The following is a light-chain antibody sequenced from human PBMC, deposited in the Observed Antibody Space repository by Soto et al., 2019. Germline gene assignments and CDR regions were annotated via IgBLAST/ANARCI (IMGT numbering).Light chain of an antibody. Sequence: EIVLTQSPGTLSLSPGERATLSCRASQSVSSSYLAWYQQKPGQAPRLLIYGASSRATGIPDRFSGSGSATDFTLTISSLEPEDFAVYYCQQYVTSPWTCGKGTKVEIE. CDR1: QSVSSSY. J-gene: IGKJ1*01. CDR2: GAS. CDR3: QQYVTSPWT. V-gene: IGKV3-20*01.